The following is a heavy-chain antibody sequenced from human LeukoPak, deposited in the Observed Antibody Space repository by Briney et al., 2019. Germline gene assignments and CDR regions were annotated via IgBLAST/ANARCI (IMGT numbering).Heavy chain of an antibody. CDR1: GYSFTSYW. CDR2: IYPGDSDT. Sequence: GESLKISCKGSGYSFTSYWIGWVRQMPGKGLEWMGIIYPGDSDTRYSSSFQGQVTISAGKSISTAYLQWSSLKASDTAMYYCARQGSGWSDVFDYWGQGTLVTVSS. J-gene: IGHJ4*02. V-gene: IGHV5-51*01. D-gene: IGHD6-19*01. CDR3: ARQGSGWSDVFDY.